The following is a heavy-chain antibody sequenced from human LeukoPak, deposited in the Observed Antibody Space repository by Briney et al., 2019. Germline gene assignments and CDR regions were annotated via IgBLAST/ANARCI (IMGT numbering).Heavy chain of an antibody. CDR3: ARVLRDLWSGYYY. CDR2: ISAYNGNT. V-gene: IGHV1-18*01. CDR1: GYTFTNYG. Sequence: GASVKVSRKASGYTFTNYGISWVRQAPGQGLEWMGWISAYNGNTNYAQKFQGSVAMTTDTSTSTAYLELRSLRSDDTAVYYCARVLRDLWSGYYYWGQGTLVTISS. J-gene: IGHJ4*02. D-gene: IGHD3-3*01.